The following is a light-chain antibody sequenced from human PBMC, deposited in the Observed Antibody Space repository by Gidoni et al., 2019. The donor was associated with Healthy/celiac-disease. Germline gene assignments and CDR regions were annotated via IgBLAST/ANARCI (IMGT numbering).Light chain of an antibody. CDR2: GAS. V-gene: IGKV3-15*01. CDR3: QQYNNWHPIT. J-gene: IGKJ5*01. CDR1: RSVSSN. Sequence: IVIPQSPATLSVSPGERATLSCRASRSVSSNLAWYQQKPGKAPRLLSYGASTRATGIPARVSGSGSGTEFNLSISSLQSEDFAVYYCQQYNNWHPITFGQGTRLEIK.